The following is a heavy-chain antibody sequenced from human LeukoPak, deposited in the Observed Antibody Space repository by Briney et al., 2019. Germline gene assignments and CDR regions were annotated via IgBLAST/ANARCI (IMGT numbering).Heavy chain of an antibody. D-gene: IGHD4-17*01. V-gene: IGHV3-30*02. J-gene: IGHJ4*02. CDR1: GFTFSSYG. Sequence: QAGGSLRLSCAASGFTFSSYGMHWVRQAPGKGLEWVAFIRYDGSNKYYADSVKGRFTISRDNSKNTLYLQMNSLRAEDTAVYYCAKTVGPNSCFDYWGQGTLVTVSS. CDR2: IRYDGSNK. CDR3: AKTVGPNSCFDY.